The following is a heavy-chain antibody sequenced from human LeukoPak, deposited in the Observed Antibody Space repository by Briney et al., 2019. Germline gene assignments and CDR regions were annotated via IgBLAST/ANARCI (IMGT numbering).Heavy chain of an antibody. CDR1: GLTFTNAW. CDR2: IKSKTDGGTT. CDR3: TIFRAAATGPRYYFDN. V-gene: IGHV3-15*01. J-gene: IGHJ4*02. D-gene: IGHD6-13*01. Sequence: GGSLRLSCAASGLTFTNAWMSWVRQAPGEGLEWVGRIKSKTDGGTTDYAAPVKGRVTISRDDLQNSVYLQVDSLETEDTGVYYRTIFRAAATGPRYYFDNWGQGTRVTVSS.